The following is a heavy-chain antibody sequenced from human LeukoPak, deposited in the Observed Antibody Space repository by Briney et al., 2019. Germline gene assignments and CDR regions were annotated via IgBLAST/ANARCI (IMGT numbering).Heavy chain of an antibody. CDR1: GGSISSSSYY. D-gene: IGHD2-2*01. J-gene: IGHJ3*02. Sequence: PSETLSLTCTVSGGSISSSSYYWGWIRQPPGKGLEWIGSIYYSGSTYYNPSLKSRVTISVDTSKNQFSLKLSSVTAADTAVYYCARLRVVVPAADDAFDIWGQGTMVTVSS. CDR3: ARLRVVVPAADDAFDI. CDR2: IYYSGST. V-gene: IGHV4-39*01.